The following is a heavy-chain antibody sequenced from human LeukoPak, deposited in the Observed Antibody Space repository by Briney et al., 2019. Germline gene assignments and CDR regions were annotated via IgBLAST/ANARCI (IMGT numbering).Heavy chain of an antibody. CDR1: GGSISSYY. V-gene: IGHV4-59*01. Sequence: SQTLSHTCTVSGGSISSYYWSWIRQPPGEGLEWVGYMYDSGSTNYNPSLKSRVTISVDTSKNQFSLKLSSVTAADTAVYYCARDTGYNFDYWGQGTLVTVSS. J-gene: IGHJ4*02. D-gene: IGHD5-24*01. CDR3: ARDTGYNFDY. CDR2: MYDSGST.